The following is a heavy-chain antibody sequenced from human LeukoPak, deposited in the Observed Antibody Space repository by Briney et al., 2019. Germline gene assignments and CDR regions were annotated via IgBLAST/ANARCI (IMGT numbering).Heavy chain of an antibody. CDR3: AREAYYGAGSNWFDP. D-gene: IGHD3-10*01. Sequence: SETLSLTCTVSGDSISNFYWSWIRQPPGKGLEWIGYIYYNGDTNYNPSLKSRVTISLDTSKNQFSLKLSSVTAADTAVYYCAREAYYGAGSNWFDPWGQGTLVTVSS. CDR2: IYYNGDT. J-gene: IGHJ5*02. V-gene: IGHV4-59*01. CDR1: GDSISNFY.